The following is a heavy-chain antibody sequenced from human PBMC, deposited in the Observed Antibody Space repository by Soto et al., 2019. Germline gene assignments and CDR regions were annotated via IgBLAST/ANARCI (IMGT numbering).Heavy chain of an antibody. CDR2: IHGGVDYT. J-gene: IGHJ2*01. CDR3: AKNRGSGSYTNWNFDV. D-gene: IGHD1-26*01. Sequence: EVQVLESGGGLVQPGGSLRLSCAASGFTFSNYAMSWGRQAPGKGLEWVSTIHGGVDYTHYTDSVKGRFTISRDNSRNTLFLQMNSLRAEDTAVYYCAKNRGSGSYTNWNFDVWGRGTLVTVSS. V-gene: IGHV3-23*01. CDR1: GFTFSNYA.